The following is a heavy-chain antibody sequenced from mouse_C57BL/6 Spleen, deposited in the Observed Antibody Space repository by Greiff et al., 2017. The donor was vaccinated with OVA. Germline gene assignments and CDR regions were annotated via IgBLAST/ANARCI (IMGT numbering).Heavy chain of an antibody. V-gene: IGHV1-39*01. D-gene: IGHD1-1*01. Sequence: VQLKESGPELVKPGASVKISCKASGYSFTDYNMNWVKQSNGKSLEWIGVINPNYGTTSYNQKFKGKATLTVDQSSSTAYMQLNSLTSEDSAVYYCARSGYYYGTHYAMDYWGQGTSVTVSS. CDR1: GYSFTDYN. CDR2: INPNYGTT. CDR3: ARSGYYYGTHYAMDY. J-gene: IGHJ4*01.